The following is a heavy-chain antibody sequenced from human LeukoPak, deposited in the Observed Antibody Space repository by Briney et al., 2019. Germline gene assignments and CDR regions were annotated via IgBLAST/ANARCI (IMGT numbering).Heavy chain of an antibody. CDR2: I. V-gene: IGHV3-21*01. CDR1: GFTFSTYS. J-gene: IGHJ4*02. D-gene: IGHD6-13*01. CDR3: ARGSSTWYYFDY. Sequence: PGGSLRLSCAASGFTFSTYSMNWVRQAPGKGLEWVSFIYYADSLKGRFTISRDNAKNSLYLQMNSLRAEDTAVYYCARGSSTWYYFDYWGQGTLVTVSS.